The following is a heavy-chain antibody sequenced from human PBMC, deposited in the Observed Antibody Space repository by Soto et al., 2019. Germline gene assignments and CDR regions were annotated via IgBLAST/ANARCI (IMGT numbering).Heavy chain of an antibody. CDR1: GYTFTSYD. CDR2: MNPNSGNT. CDR3: ARGSKSTYGSGSSVFDY. D-gene: IGHD3-10*01. V-gene: IGHV1-8*01. J-gene: IGHJ4*02. Sequence: LQLVQSGAEVKKPGASVKVSCETSGYTFTSYDINWVRQATGQGPEWMGWMNPNSGNTGYAQKFQGRVTMTRNTSISTAYMELSSLRSDDTAVYYCARGSKSTYGSGSSVFDYWGQGTLVTVSS.